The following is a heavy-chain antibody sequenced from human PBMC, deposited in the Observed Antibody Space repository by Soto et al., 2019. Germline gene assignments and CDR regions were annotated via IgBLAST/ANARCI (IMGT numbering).Heavy chain of an antibody. CDR1: GFTFSNAW. D-gene: IGHD3-16*01. CDR2: IKSKTDGGTT. J-gene: IGHJ5*02. CDR3: GRTFRDGLLELDP. Sequence: GGSLRLSCAASGFTFSNAWMNWVRQAPGKGLEWVGRIKSKTDGGTTDYAAPVKGRFTISRDIAKNTLYLQMTSLRAEDAAIYYCGRTFRDGLLELDPWGQGTLVTVSS. V-gene: IGHV3-15*07.